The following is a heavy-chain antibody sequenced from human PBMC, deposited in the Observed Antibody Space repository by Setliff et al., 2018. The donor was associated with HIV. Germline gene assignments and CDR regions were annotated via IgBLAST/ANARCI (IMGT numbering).Heavy chain of an antibody. CDR2: VRYDESNK. V-gene: IGHV3-30*02. CDR1: GFIFSSYA. CDR3: AKVKVPTTDLYFLDY. Sequence: LSLSCAASGFIFSSYAMHWVRQAPGKGLEWVACVRYDESNKYYAESVKGRFTISRDNSKNMVYLQMNSLRAEDTALYYCAKVKVPTTDLYFLDYWGQGTPVTVSS. D-gene: IGHD1-1*01. J-gene: IGHJ4*02.